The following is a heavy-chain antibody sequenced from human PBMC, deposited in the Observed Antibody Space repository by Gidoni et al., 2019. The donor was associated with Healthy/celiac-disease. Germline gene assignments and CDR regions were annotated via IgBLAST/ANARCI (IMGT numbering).Heavy chain of an antibody. J-gene: IGHJ3*02. CDR3: ARDVGIMITFGGVIASDAFDI. V-gene: IGHV4-4*07. D-gene: IGHD3-16*02. CDR1: GGSISRFY. CDR2: IYTSRST. Sequence: QLQLQESGPGLVKPSETLSLTCTVSGGSISRFYCSWIRQPAGKGLEWIGRIYTSRSTNYNPSLKSRVTMSVDTSKNQFSLKLSSVTAADTAVYYCARDVGIMITFGGVIASDAFDIWGQGTMVTVSS.